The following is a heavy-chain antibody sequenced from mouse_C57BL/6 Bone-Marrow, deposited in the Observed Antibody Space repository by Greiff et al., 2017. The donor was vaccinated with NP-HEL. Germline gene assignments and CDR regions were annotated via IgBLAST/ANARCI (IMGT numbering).Heavy chain of an antibody. CDR3: TRGTSTGTGAWFAY. Sequence: DVMLVESGEGLVKPGGSLKLSCAASGFTFSSYAMSWVRQTPEKRLEWVAYISSGGDYIYYADTVKGRFTISRDNARNTLYLQMSSLKSEDTAMYYCTRGTSTGTGAWFAYWGQGTLVTVSA. CDR1: GFTFSSYA. CDR2: ISSGGDYI. V-gene: IGHV5-9-1*02. J-gene: IGHJ3*01. D-gene: IGHD4-1*02.